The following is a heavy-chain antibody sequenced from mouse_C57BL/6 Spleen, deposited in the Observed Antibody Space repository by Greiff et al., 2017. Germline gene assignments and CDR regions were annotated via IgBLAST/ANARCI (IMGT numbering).Heavy chain of an antibody. D-gene: IGHD2-4*01. Sequence: VQLQQSGAELVRPGASVKLSCTASGFNIKDDYMHWVKQRPEQGLEWIGWIDPENGDTEYASKFQGKATITADTSSNTAYLQLSSLTSEDTAVYYCTTYGYYRMITTGYWGQGTTLTVSS. V-gene: IGHV14-4*01. CDR3: TTYGYYRMITTGY. CDR1: GFNIKDDY. J-gene: IGHJ2*01. CDR2: IDPENGDT.